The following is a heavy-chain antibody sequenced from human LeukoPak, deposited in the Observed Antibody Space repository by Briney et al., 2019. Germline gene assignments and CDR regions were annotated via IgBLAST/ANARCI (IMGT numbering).Heavy chain of an antibody. CDR3: ARLYEVTGILYYTTAGTFDI. V-gene: IGHV3-21*01. CDR1: GFTFSSYS. CDR2: ISSSSSYI. Sequence: GGFLRLSCAASGFTFSSYSMNWVRQAPGKGLEWVSSISSSSSYIYYADSVKGRFTISRDNAKNSLCLQMNNLRAEDTAVYYCARLYEVTGILYYTTAGTFDIWGQGTMVTVSS. J-gene: IGHJ3*02. D-gene: IGHD2-8*01.